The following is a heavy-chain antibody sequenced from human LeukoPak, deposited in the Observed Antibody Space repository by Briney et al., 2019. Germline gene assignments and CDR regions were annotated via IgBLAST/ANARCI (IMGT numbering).Heavy chain of an antibody. D-gene: IGHD2-2*01. V-gene: IGHV4-39*07. CDR1: DDSVSSGTYY. Sequence: PSETLSLTCTVSDDSVSSGTYYGAWIRQPPGKGLEWIGSIYYSGKTYYNPSLKSRVTISVDTSKNQFSLKLNSVTAADTAVYYCARDRPDIVVVPAATVVYYYYYYMDVWGKGTTVTVSS. J-gene: IGHJ6*03. CDR2: IYYSGKT. CDR3: ARDRPDIVVVPAATVVYYYYYYMDV.